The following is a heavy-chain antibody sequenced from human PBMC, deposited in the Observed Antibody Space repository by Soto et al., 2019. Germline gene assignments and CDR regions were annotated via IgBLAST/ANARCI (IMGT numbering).Heavy chain of an antibody. Sequence: GESLKIPCKGSGYSFTSYWISWVRQMPGKGLEWMGRIDPSDSYTNYSPSFQGHVTISADKSISTAYLQWSSLKASDTAMYYCAGDLMEGYYYYGMDVWGQGTTVTVSS. CDR2: IDPSDSYT. CDR1: GYSFTSYW. CDR3: AGDLMEGYYYYGMDV. J-gene: IGHJ6*02. D-gene: IGHD3-3*01. V-gene: IGHV5-10-1*01.